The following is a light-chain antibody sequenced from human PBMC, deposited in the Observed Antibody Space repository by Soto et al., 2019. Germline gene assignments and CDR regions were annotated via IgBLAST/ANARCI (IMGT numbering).Light chain of an antibody. Sequence: DIQMTPSPSSLSASVVYIFTITCLTSQTINNYLNWYQQKPGRAPKLLIYAAYNLQSGVPSRFSGSGSGTDFTLAISALQPDDFATYFCQKYTNYPWKCGQGNTGAIK. CDR1: QTINNY. CDR3: QKYTNYPWK. V-gene: IGKV1-39*01. J-gene: IGKJ1*01. CDR2: AAY.